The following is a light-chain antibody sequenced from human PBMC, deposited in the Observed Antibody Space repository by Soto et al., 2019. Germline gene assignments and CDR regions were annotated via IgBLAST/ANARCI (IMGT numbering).Light chain of an antibody. CDR2: LEGSGSY. CDR1: SGHSTYI. V-gene: IGLV4-60*02. CDR3: ETWDTNVVV. Sequence: QPVLTQSSSASASQGSSVKLTCTLSSGHSTYIIAWHQQQPGKAPRYLMKLEGSGSYNKGSGIPDRFSGSSSGADRYLTISNLQFEDEADYYCETWDTNVVVFGGGTKLTVL. J-gene: IGLJ2*01.